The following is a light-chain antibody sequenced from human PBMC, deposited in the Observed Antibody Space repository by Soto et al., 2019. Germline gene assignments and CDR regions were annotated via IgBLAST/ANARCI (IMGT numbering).Light chain of an antibody. CDR3: QQYGNSPLT. Sequence: ETVLTQSPGTLSLSPGERATLSCGASHIVSINYLAWYQQKPGQAPRLLIYGASSRATGIPDRFSGSGSGTDFTLTISRLEPEDYALYYCQQYGNSPLTLGGGTKVDIK. J-gene: IGKJ4*01. V-gene: IGKV3-20*01. CDR2: GAS. CDR1: HIVSINY.